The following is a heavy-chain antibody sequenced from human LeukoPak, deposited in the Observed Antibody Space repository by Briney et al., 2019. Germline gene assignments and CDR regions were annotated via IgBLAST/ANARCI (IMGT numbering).Heavy chain of an antibody. Sequence: PGGSLRLSCAASGFTFSSYGMHWVRQAPGKGLEWVAVIWYDGSNKCYADSVKGRFTISRDNSKNTLYLQMNSLRAEDTAVYYCATLVATDSDYWGQGTLVTVSS. CDR2: IWYDGSNK. D-gene: IGHD5-12*01. CDR1: GFTFSSYG. CDR3: ATLVATDSDY. J-gene: IGHJ4*02. V-gene: IGHV3-33*01.